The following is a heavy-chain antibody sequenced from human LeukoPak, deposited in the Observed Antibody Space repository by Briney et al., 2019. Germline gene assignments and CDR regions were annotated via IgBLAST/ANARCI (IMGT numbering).Heavy chain of an antibody. CDR3: ARDSPGGVTTSCSV. CDR2: IYYSGST. Sequence: SETLSLTCTVSGGSISSGGYYCSWTRPHPGKGLGWIGYIYYSGSTYYHPSLKSRVTISVDTSKNQFSLKLSSVSAADTAVYYCARDSPGGVTTSCSVWGQGTLVTVSS. CDR1: GGSISSGGYY. V-gene: IGHV4-31*03. D-gene: IGHD4-17*01. J-gene: IGHJ4*02.